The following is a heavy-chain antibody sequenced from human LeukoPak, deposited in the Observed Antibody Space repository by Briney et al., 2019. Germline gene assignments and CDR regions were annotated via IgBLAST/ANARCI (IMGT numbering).Heavy chain of an antibody. D-gene: IGHD6-13*01. CDR2: ISWDGGST. Sequence: PGGSLRLSCAASGFTFDDYAMHWVRQAPGKGLEWVSLISWDGGSTYYADSVKGRFTISRDNSKNSLYLQMNSLRAEDTALYYCAKDWAAAGTRHYMDVWGKGTTVTVSS. V-gene: IGHV3-43D*03. CDR1: GFTFDDYA. J-gene: IGHJ6*03. CDR3: AKDWAAAGTRHYMDV.